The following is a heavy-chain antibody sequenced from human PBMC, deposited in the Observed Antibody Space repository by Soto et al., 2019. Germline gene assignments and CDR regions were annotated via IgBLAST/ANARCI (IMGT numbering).Heavy chain of an antibody. CDR3: AKDIKSRRSRANFDWLLETYYYYDMDA. D-gene: IGHD3-9*01. V-gene: IGHV1-69*04. CDR2: IIPILGIA. CDR1: GGTFSSYT. Sequence: SVKVSCKASGGTFSSYTISWVRQAPGQGLEWMGRIIPILGIANYAQKFQGRVTITADKSTSTAYMELSSLRSEDTAVYYCAKDIKSRRSRANFDWLLETYYYYDMDAWGQGTPVTVSS. J-gene: IGHJ6*02.